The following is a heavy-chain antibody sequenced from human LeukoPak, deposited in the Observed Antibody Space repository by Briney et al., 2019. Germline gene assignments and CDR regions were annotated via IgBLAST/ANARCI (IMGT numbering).Heavy chain of an antibody. J-gene: IGHJ4*02. V-gene: IGHV3-21*01. D-gene: IGHD3-10*01. Sequence: GGPLGLSCPASGFTFSSYSMHWFGKPPGKGLEWVSSISTTTYTYYADSVKGRFTISRDNAKNSLYLQMNSLRAEDTGVYYCARGNYFDYWGQGTLVTVSS. CDR2: ISTTTYT. CDR1: GFTFSSYS. CDR3: ARGNYFDY.